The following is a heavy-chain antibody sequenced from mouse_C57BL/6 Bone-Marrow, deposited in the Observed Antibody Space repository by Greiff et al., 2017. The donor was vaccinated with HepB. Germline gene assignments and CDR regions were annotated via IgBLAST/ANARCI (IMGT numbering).Heavy chain of an antibody. V-gene: IGHV1-4*01. D-gene: IGHD4-1*01. CDR1: GYTFTSYT. Sequence: VQLQQSGAELARPGASVKMSCKASGYTFTSYTMHWVKQRPGQGLEWIGYINPSSGYTKYNQKFKDKATLTADKSSSTAYMQLSSLTSEDSAVYDCARSGGVWDWYFDYWGQGTTLTVSS. CDR3: ARSGGVWDWYFDY. CDR2: INPSSGYT. J-gene: IGHJ2*01.